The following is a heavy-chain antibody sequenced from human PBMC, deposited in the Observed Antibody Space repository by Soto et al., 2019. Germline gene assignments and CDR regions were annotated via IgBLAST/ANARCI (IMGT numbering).Heavy chain of an antibody. CDR1: GFTFSSYG. Sequence: QVQLVESGGGVVQPGRSLRLSCAASGFTFSSYGMHWVRQAPGKGLEWVAVIWYDGSNKYYADSVKGRFTISRDNSKNTLYLQMNSLRAEDTAVYYCARRKYDCWSGFNNWFDPWGQGTLVTVSS. D-gene: IGHD3-3*01. J-gene: IGHJ5*02. V-gene: IGHV3-33*01. CDR2: IWYDGSNK. CDR3: ARRKYDCWSGFNNWFDP.